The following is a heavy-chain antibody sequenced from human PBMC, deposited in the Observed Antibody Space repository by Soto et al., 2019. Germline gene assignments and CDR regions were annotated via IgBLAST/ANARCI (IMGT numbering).Heavy chain of an antibody. CDR2: IYYSGST. V-gene: IGHV4-61*03. D-gene: IGHD4-17*01. CDR3: ARSKVTTAGFDY. Sequence: SETLSLTCTVSGGSVSSGSYYWSWIRQPPGKGLEWIGYIYYSGSTNYNPSLKSRVTISVYTSKNHFSLKLSSVTVADTAVYYCARSKVTTAGFDYWGQGTLVTVSS. CDR1: GGSVSSGSYY. J-gene: IGHJ4*02.